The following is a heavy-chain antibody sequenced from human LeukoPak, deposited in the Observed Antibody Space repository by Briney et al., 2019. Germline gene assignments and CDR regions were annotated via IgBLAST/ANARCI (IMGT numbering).Heavy chain of an antibody. Sequence: GGSLRLSCAASGFTFSSYWMHWVRQAPGKGLVWVSRINSDGSSTSYADSVKGRFTISRDNAKNTLYLQMNSLRAEDTAVYYCASASGARGWYRYWGQGTLVTVSS. V-gene: IGHV3-74*01. CDR2: INSDGSST. D-gene: IGHD6-19*01. CDR1: GFTFSSYW. J-gene: IGHJ4*02. CDR3: ASASGARGWYRY.